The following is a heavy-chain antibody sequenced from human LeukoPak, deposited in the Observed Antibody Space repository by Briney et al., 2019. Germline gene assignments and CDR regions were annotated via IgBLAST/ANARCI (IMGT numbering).Heavy chain of an antibody. Sequence: GGSLRLSCAASGFTFSSYWMSWVRQAPGKGPEWVANIKSDGSEKYYVDSVKGRFTISRDNAKNSLYLQMNSLRAEDTAVYYCARDAFSRISVFGVVSDAFDIWGQGTMVTVSS. V-gene: IGHV3-7*01. CDR1: GFTFSSYW. CDR3: ARDAFSRISVFGVVSDAFDI. J-gene: IGHJ3*02. CDR2: IKSDGSEK. D-gene: IGHD3-3*01.